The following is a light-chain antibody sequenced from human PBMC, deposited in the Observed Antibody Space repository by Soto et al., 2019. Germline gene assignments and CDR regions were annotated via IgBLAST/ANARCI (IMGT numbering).Light chain of an antibody. J-gene: IGKJ4*01. CDR2: WAS. CDR1: QSVLYTSTNKNY. Sequence: DIVMTQSPDSLAVSLGERATINCKSSQSVLYTSTNKNYLAWYQQRPGQPPKLLIYWASTRESGVPDRFSGSGSGTDFTLTISSLQAEDVAVYYCHQYYGTPLTFGGGTKVEIK. V-gene: IGKV4-1*01. CDR3: HQYYGTPLT.